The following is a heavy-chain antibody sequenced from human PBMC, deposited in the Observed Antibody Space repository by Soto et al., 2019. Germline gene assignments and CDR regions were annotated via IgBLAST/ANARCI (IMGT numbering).Heavy chain of an antibody. D-gene: IGHD3-16*02. CDR3: ARDHGKAPSWGVSVAHFDY. V-gene: IGHV1-18*01. CDR1: GYTFTSYG. CDR2: IAAYNGNT. Sequence: QVQLVQSGAEVKKPGASVKVSCKASGYTFTSYGISWVREAPGQGLEWMGWIAAYNGNTNYAQKLQGRVTMTTDTSTSTAYMELRSLRSDDTAVYYCARDHGKAPSWGVSVAHFDYWGQGTLVTVSS. J-gene: IGHJ4*02.